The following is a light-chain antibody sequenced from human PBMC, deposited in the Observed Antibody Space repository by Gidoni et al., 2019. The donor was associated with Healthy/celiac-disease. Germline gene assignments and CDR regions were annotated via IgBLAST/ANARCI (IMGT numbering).Light chain of an antibody. CDR1: QSIINY. CDR2: DAS. V-gene: IGKV3-11*01. J-gene: IGKJ3*01. Sequence: ESVLTQSPATLSLSPGERATLSCRVSQSIINYLAWYQQKPGQAPRLLIYDASNRATGIPARFSGSGSGTDFTLTISSLEPEDFAVYYCQQRSNWPSATFXPXTKVDIK. CDR3: QQRSNWPSAT.